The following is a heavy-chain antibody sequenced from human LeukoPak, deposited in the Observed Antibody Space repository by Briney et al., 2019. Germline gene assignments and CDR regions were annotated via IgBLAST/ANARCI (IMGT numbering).Heavy chain of an antibody. CDR2: IGTAGDT. D-gene: IGHD6-19*01. V-gene: IGHV3-13*01. CDR1: GFTFSSYD. Sequence: GGSLRLSCAASGFTFSSYDMHWVRQATVKGLEWVSAIGTAGDTYYPGSVKGRFTISRENAKNSLYLQMNSLRAGDTAVYYCARGIAVAGKTPNYYYYYGMDVWGQGTTVTVSS. J-gene: IGHJ6*02. CDR3: ARGIAVAGKTPNYYYYYGMDV.